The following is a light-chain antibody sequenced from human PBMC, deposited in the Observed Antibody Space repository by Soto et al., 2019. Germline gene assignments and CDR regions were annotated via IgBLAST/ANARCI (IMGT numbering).Light chain of an antibody. CDR3: SSFAGTNSVV. J-gene: IGLJ1*01. CDR2: EVS. CDR1: SSDVGGYNY. Sequence: QSALTQPASVSGSPGQSITISCTGTSSDVGGYNYVSWYQQHPGKAPKLMIYEVSNRPSGVPDRIFGSKSYTTASLTVSGLQAEDEADYYCSSFAGTNSVVFGTGTKLTVL. V-gene: IGLV2-8*01.